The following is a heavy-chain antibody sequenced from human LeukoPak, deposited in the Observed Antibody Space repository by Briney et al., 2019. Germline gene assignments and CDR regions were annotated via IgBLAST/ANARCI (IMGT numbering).Heavy chain of an antibody. J-gene: IGHJ6*02. CDR1: GGSISSSSYY. V-gene: IGHV4-39*06. Sequence: SETLSLTCTVSGGSISSSSYYWGWIRHPPGKGLEWIGSIYYSGSTYYNPSLKSRVTISVDTSKNQITLKLRSVTAADTAVYYCARDSRDCSGGSCYWGYYYFGMDVWGQGTTVTVSS. CDR2: IYYSGST. D-gene: IGHD2-15*01. CDR3: ARDSRDCSGGSCYWGYYYFGMDV.